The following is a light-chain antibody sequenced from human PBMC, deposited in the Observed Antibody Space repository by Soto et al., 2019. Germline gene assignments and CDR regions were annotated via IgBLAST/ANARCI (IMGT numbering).Light chain of an antibody. CDR2: LAS. Sequence: EIVMTQSPLSLPVTPGESASISCRSSQTLLYRNGNNYLNWYLQKPGQSPQLLLFLASNRASGVPDRLSGRGASPDFTLRTSRVGAEDVGVYYCLQAVHKPLAFGGGTKVESK. J-gene: IGKJ4*01. V-gene: IGKV2-28*01. CDR3: LQAVHKPLA. CDR1: QTLLYRNGNNY.